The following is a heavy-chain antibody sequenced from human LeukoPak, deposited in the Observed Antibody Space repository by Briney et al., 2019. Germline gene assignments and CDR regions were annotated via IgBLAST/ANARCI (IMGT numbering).Heavy chain of an antibody. CDR3: TIMHGYYDGSGYWVQ. J-gene: IGHJ4*02. D-gene: IGHD3-22*01. CDR1: GFTFSSYG. V-gene: IGHV3-23*01. Sequence: PGRSLRLSCAASGFTFSSYGMHWVRQAPGKGLEWVAFITTTGATTSYAGSVKGRFTISRDNARDTLYMQMNSLRDEDTALYYCTIMHGYYDGSGYWVQWGQGTLVTVSS. CDR2: ITTTGATT.